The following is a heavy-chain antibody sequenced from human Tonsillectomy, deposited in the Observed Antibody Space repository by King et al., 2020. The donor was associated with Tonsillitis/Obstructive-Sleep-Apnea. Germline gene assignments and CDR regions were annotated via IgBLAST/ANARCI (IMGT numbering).Heavy chain of an antibody. CDR3: AREQFLEWLSVFYYYGMDV. D-gene: IGHD3-3*01. J-gene: IGHJ6*02. V-gene: IGHV1-46*01. CDR1: GYTFTSYY. CDR2: INPSGGST. Sequence: VQLVESGAEVKKPGASVKVSCTASGYTFTSYYMHWVRQAPGQGLEWMGIINPSGGSTSYAQKFQGRVTMTRDTSTSTVYMELSSLRSEDTAVYYCAREQFLEWLSVFYYYGMDVWGQGTTVTVSS.